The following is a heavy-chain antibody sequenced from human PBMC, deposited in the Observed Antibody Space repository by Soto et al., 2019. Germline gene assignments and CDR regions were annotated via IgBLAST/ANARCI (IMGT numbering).Heavy chain of an antibody. D-gene: IGHD3-10*01. Sequence: ASVKVSCKASAYTFTAYYVHWVRQAPGQGLEWMGWINPHSGGTNYAPSLQGRVTLTRDTSIRTAYMDLSSLTNDDTAVYYCATPTPLRGAMITNINFDFWGQGTPVTVSS. J-gene: IGHJ4*02. CDR3: ATPTPLRGAMITNINFDF. CDR2: INPHSGGT. V-gene: IGHV1-2*02. CDR1: AYTFTAYY.